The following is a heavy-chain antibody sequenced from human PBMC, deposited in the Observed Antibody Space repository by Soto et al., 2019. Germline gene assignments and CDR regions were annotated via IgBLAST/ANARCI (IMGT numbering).Heavy chain of an antibody. J-gene: IGHJ4*02. D-gene: IGHD4-17*01. V-gene: IGHV3-7*03. CDR1: GFTFSSYS. CDR2: IKQDGSEK. Sequence: PGGSLRLSCAASGFTFSSYSMNWVRQAPGKGLEWVANIKQDGSEKYYVDSVKGRFTISRDNAKNSLYLQMNSLRAEDTAVYYCARDFYGGNSSGYWGQGTLVTVSS. CDR3: ARDFYGGNSSGY.